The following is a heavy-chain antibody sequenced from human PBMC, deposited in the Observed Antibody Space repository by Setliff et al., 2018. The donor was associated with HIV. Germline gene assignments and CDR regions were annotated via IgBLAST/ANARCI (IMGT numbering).Heavy chain of an antibody. CDR1: GFTFKNYA. J-gene: IGHJ4*02. V-gene: IGHV3-48*03. D-gene: IGHD1-26*01. CDR2: ISPNGNSM. CDR3: VRGIVGASVFNY. Sequence: GGSLRLSCVASGFTFKNYAMNWVRQAPGKGLEWVSYISPNGNSMYYADFVKGRFTISRDNAKNSLYLQMNSLRAEDTALYYCVRGIVGASVFNYWGQGTQVTVSS.